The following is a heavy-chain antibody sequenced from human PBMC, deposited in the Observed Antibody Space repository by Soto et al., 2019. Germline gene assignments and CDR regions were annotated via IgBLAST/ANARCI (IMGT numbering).Heavy chain of an antibody. CDR3: AKGRSYYYYYGVDV. V-gene: IGHV3-48*01. CDR1: GFTFSAYS. J-gene: IGHJ6*02. CDR2: ISSSSSTI. Sequence: PGGSLRPSCAASGFTFSAYSMNWVRQAPGKGLEWVSYISSSSSTIYYADSVKGRFTISRDNSKSTLYLQMNSLRAEDTALYYCAKGRSYYYYYGVDVWGQGTTVTVSS.